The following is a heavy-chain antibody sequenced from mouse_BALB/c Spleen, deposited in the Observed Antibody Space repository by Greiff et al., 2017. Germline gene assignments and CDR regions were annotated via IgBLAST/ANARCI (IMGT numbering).Heavy chain of an antibody. J-gene: IGHJ4*01. V-gene: IGHV2-6-4*01. Sequence: VKLMESGPGLVAPSQSLSITCTVSGFSLSRYSVHWVRQPPGKGLEWLGMIWGGGSTDYNSALKSRLSISKDNSKSQVFLKMNSLQTDDTAMYYCARKDYYGSEDAMDYWGQGTSVTVSS. CDR2: IWGGGST. D-gene: IGHD1-1*01. CDR1: GFSLSRYS. CDR3: ARKDYYGSEDAMDY.